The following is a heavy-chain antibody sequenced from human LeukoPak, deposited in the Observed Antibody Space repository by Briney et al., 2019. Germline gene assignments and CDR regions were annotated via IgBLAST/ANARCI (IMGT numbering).Heavy chain of an antibody. V-gene: IGHV1-2*02. Sequence: GASVKVSCKASGYTFTGYYMHWVRQAPGQGLEWMGYINPNSGGTKYAQKFQGRITMTRDTSISTAYMELSRLRSDDTAVYYCARDGQVAGKTYDYWGQGALVTVP. CDR2: INPNSGGT. D-gene: IGHD2-15*01. CDR3: ARDGQVAGKTYDY. J-gene: IGHJ4*02. CDR1: GYTFTGYY.